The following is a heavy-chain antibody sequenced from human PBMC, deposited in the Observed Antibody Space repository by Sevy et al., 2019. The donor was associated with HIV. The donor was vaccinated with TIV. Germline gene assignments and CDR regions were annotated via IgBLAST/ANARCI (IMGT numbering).Heavy chain of an antibody. CDR3: ASGGAVAGPDAFDI. J-gene: IGHJ3*02. Sequence: GGSLRLSCAASGFTFSSYAMHWVRQAPGKGLEWVAVISYDGSNKYYADSVKGRFTISRDNSKNTLYLQMNSLRAEDTAVYYCASGGAVAGPDAFDIWGQGTMVTVSS. D-gene: IGHD6-19*01. CDR2: ISYDGSNK. V-gene: IGHV3-30-3*01. CDR1: GFTFSSYA.